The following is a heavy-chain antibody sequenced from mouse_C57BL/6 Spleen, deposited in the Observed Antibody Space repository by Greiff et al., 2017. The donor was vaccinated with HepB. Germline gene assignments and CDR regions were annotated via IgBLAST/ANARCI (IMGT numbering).Heavy chain of an antibody. V-gene: IGHV1-59*01. CDR1: GYTFTSYW. D-gene: IGHD2-5*01. Sequence: QVQLKQPGAELVRPGTSVKLSCKASGYTFTSYWMHWVKQRPGQGLEWIGVIDPSDSYTNYNQKFKGKATLTVDTSSSTAYMQLSSLTSEDSAVYYCARNSNLTPWGQGTTLTVSS. J-gene: IGHJ2*01. CDR2: IDPSDSYT. CDR3: ARNSNLTP.